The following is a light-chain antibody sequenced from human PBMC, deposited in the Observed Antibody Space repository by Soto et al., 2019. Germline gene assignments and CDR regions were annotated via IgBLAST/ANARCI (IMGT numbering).Light chain of an antibody. J-gene: IGKJ2*01. V-gene: IGKV1-5*01. CDR1: QSISSW. CDR2: DAS. Sequence: DIQMTQSPSTLSSSVGERVTITCRASQSISSWLAWYQQKPGKAPKLLIYDASSLESGVPARFSGSGSGTEFTLTISSLQPDDFAIYYCQQYKSYPYTFGQGTKLEIK. CDR3: QQYKSYPYT.